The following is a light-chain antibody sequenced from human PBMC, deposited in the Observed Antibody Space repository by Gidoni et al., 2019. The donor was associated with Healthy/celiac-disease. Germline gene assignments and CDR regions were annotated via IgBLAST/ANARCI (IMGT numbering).Light chain of an antibody. CDR3: QQYNNWPPLT. V-gene: IGKV3-15*01. Sequence: EIVMTQSPATLSVPPGELATLYCRASPRFSSNLAWYQQKPGQAPRLLIYGASTRATGIPARFSGSVSGTEFTLTISSLQSEDFAVYYCQQYNNWPPLTFGGGTKVEIK. CDR1: PRFSSN. J-gene: IGKJ4*01. CDR2: GAS.